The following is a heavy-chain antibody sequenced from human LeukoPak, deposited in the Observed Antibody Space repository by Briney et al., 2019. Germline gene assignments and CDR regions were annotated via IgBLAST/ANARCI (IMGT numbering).Heavy chain of an antibody. Sequence: GGALRLSCAASGFTFSSYGMHWVRQAPGKGLEWVAVISYDGSNKYYADSVKGRFTISRDNSKNTLYLQMNSLRAEDTAVYYCAKDRRRSVGAFDIWGQGTMVTVSS. CDR1: GFTFSSYG. D-gene: IGHD4-17*01. CDR3: AKDRRRSVGAFDI. J-gene: IGHJ3*02. CDR2: ISYDGSNK. V-gene: IGHV3-30*18.